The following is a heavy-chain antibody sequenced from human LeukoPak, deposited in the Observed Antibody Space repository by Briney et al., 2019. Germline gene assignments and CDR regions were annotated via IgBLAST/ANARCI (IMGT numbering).Heavy chain of an antibody. CDR3: ARVGESSSWSHPFDY. CDR1: GFTVSSNY. J-gene: IGHJ4*02. Sequence: GGSLRLSCAASGFTVSSNYMSWVRQAPGKGLEGVSVIYSGGSTYYADSVKRRFTISRDNSKNTLYLQMNSLRAEDTAVYYCARVGESSSWSHPFDYWGQGTLVTVSS. D-gene: IGHD6-13*01. CDR2: IYSGGST. V-gene: IGHV3-53*01.